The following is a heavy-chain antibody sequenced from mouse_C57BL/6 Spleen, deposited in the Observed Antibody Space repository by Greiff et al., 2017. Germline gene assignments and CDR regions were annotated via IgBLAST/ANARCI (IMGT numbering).Heavy chain of an antibody. CDR3: VRGPTVVGGRYFDV. CDR1: GFTFNTYA. Sequence: EVQLVESGGGLVQPKGSLTLSCAASGFTFNTYAMHWVRQAPGKGLEWVARIRSKSSNYATYYADSVKDRFTISRDDSQSMLYLQMNNLKTEDTAMYYCVRGPTVVGGRYFDVWGTGTTVTVSS. J-gene: IGHJ1*03. D-gene: IGHD1-1*01. V-gene: IGHV10-3*01. CDR2: IRSKSSNYAT.